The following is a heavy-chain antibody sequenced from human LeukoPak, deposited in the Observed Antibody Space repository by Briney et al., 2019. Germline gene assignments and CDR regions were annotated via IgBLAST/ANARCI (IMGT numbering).Heavy chain of an antibody. CDR2: ISDRGTYT. CDR1: GITFGDYA. J-gene: IGHJ4*02. CDR3: AKKGPVGGWPHDY. Sequence: GRSLRLSCTASGITFGDYAMSWVRQAPGKGLEWVSSISDRGTYTYYADSVKGRFTISRDNSKNTLYLQMNSLRAEDAAIYYCAKKGPVGGWPHDYWGQGTLVTVSS. V-gene: IGHV3-23*01.